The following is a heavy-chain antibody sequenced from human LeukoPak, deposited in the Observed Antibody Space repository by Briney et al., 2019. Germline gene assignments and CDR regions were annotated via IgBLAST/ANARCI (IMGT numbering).Heavy chain of an antibody. CDR1: GFTFSSYS. V-gene: IGHV3-48*02. CDR3: ARAPHYYGSGSFYPDY. Sequence: GGSLRLSCAASGFTFSSYSMIWVRQAPGKGLEWVSYISGSSTTIYYADSVKGRFTISRDNAKNSLYLQMNSLRDEDTAVYYCARAPHYYGSGSFYPDYWGRGTLVTVSS. J-gene: IGHJ4*02. D-gene: IGHD3-10*01. CDR2: ISGSSTTI.